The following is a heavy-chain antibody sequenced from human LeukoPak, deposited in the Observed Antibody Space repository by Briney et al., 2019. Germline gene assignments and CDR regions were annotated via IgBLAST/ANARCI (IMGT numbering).Heavy chain of an antibody. CDR2: INPNSGGT. CDR3: ARSGGGLYYYDSSGYKSFDY. J-gene: IGHJ4*02. Sequence: ASVKVSCKASGYTFTGYYMHWVRQAPGQGLEWMGWINPNSGGTNYAQKFQGRVTMTRDTSISTAYMELSSLRSEDTAVYYCARSGGGLYYYDSSGYKSFDYWGQGTLVTVSS. V-gene: IGHV1-2*02. CDR1: GYTFTGYY. D-gene: IGHD3-22*01.